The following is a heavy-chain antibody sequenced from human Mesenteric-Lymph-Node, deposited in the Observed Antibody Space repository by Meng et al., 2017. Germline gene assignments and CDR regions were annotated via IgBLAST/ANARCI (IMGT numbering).Heavy chain of an antibody. V-gene: IGHV4-31*01. J-gene: IGHJ4*02. Sequence: QGQPQESGPGLVKPSQTLALTWTASGGSISSGGYYWSWIRQHPGKGLEWIGYIYYSGSTYYNPSLKSLVTISVDTSKNQFSLKLSSVTAADTAVYYCARERADDSSGYYYGYWGQGTLVTVSS. D-gene: IGHD3-22*01. CDR2: IYYSGST. CDR1: GGSISSGGYY. CDR3: ARERADDSSGYYYGY.